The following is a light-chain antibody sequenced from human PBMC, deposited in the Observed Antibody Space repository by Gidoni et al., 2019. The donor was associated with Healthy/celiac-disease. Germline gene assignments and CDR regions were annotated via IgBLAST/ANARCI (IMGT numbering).Light chain of an antibody. CDR1: SSDVGGYNY. J-gene: IGLJ1*01. Sequence: QSPLTQPPSPCRPPGQSVSISCTGTSSDVGGYNYVSWYQQHPGKAPKLMIYEVSKRPSGVPDRFSGSKSGNTASLTVSGLQAEDEADYYCSSYAGSKGYVFGTGTKVTVL. CDR2: EVS. CDR3: SSYAGSKGYV. V-gene: IGLV2-8*01.